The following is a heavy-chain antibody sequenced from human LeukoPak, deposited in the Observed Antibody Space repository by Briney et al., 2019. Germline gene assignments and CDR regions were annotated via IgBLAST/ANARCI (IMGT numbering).Heavy chain of an antibody. CDR2: ITTDGNNK. Sequence: PGGSVRLSCAASGFTFSSYGMHWVRQAPGKGLEWVADITTDGNNKFYTEPVKGRSTISRDNVKNTLYLQMNSLRPEDAAMYFCAKDNYDSSGIWDFWGQGTLVTPSS. CDR1: GFTFSSYG. CDR3: AKDNYDSSGIWDF. V-gene: IGHV3-30*18. J-gene: IGHJ4*02. D-gene: IGHD3-16*01.